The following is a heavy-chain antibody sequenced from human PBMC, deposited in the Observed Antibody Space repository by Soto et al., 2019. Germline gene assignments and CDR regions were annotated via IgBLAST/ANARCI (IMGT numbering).Heavy chain of an antibody. CDR1: GGSFSGYY. D-gene: IGHD6-13*01. J-gene: IGHJ4*02. CDR3: ARARGIAAAGTIGDFDY. CDR2: INHSGST. Sequence: PSETLSLTCAVYGGSFSGYYWSWIRQPPGKGLEWIGEINHSGSTNYNPSLKSRVTISVDTSKNQFSLKLSSVTAADTAVYYCARARGIAAAGTIGDFDYWGQGTLVTVSS. V-gene: IGHV4-34*01.